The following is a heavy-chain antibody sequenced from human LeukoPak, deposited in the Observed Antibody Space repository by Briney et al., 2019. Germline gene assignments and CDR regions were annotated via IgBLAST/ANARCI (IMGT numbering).Heavy chain of an antibody. CDR3: TRDLVTVTGTHFDY. D-gene: IGHD4-11*01. CDR2: IRSKTYGGTT. Sequence: PGGSLRLSCTASGFTFGDYAMAWVRQAPGKGLEWVGFIRSKTYGGTTEYAASVKGRFTISRDNSKIIAYLHMNSLKTEDTAVYFCTRDLVTVTGTHFDYWGQGTPVTLPS. CDR1: GFTFGDYA. V-gene: IGHV3-49*04. J-gene: IGHJ4*01.